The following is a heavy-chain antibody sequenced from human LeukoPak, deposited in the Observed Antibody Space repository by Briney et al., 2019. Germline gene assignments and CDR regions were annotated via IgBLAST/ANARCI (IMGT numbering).Heavy chain of an antibody. J-gene: IGHJ4*02. CDR3: AKDTRRGESITYDY. Sequence: GGSLRLSCAASGFTFSSYAMSWVRQAPGKGLEWVSAISGSGGSTYYADSVKGRFTISRDNSKNTLYLQMNSLRAEDTAVYYCAKDTRRGESITYDYWGQGTLVTVSS. CDR2: ISGSGGST. CDR1: GFTFSSYA. D-gene: IGHD3-10*01. V-gene: IGHV3-23*01.